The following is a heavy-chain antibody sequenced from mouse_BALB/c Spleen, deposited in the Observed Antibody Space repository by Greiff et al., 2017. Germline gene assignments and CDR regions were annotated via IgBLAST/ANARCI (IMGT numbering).Heavy chain of an antibody. D-gene: IGHD4-1*01. V-gene: IGHV1-80*01. CDR3: ASPLTGTD. CDR1: GYAFSSYW. Sequence: QVQLQQSGAELVRPGSSVKISCKASGYAFSSYWMNWVKQRPGQGLEWIGQIYPGDGDTNYNGKFKGKATLTADKSSSTAYMQLSSLTSEDSAVYFCASPLTGTDWGQGTSVTVSS. CDR2: IYPGDGDT. J-gene: IGHJ4*01.